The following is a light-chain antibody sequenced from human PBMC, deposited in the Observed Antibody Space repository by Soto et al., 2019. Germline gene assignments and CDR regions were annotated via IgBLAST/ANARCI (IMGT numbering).Light chain of an antibody. J-gene: IGKJ1*01. CDR2: GAS. Sequence: EILITQSPATLSVSKGERATLSCRASQSVSSNLAWYQQKPGQAPRLLIYGASTWATGIPARFSGSGSGTEFTLTISSLQSEDFAVYYCQQYNNLPRTFGQGTKVDIK. CDR3: QQYNNLPRT. V-gene: IGKV3-15*01. CDR1: QSVSSN.